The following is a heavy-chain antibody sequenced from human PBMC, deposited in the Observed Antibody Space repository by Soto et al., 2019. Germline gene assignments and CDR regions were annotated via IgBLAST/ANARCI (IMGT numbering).Heavy chain of an antibody. CDR3: ASRYCTNGVCHEP. D-gene: IGHD2-8*01. J-gene: IGHJ4*02. CDR2: ISAYNGNT. Sequence: GASVKVSCKASGYTFTSYGISCVRQAPGQGLEWMGWISAYNGNTNYAQKLQGRVTMTTDTSTSTAYMELRSLRSDDTAVYYCASRYCTNGVCHEPWGQGTLVTVSS. CDR1: GYTFTSYG. V-gene: IGHV1-18*01.